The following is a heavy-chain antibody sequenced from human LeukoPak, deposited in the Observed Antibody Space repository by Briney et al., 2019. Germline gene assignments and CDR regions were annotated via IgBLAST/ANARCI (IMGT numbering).Heavy chain of an antibody. CDR2: ISGNGGST. D-gene: IGHD1-26*01. CDR1: GFTFNNYA. J-gene: IGHJ4*02. CDR3: AKEVYSGGLYVGFDY. Sequence: PGGSLRLSCAASGFTFNNYAMNWVRQAPGEGLEWVSTISGNGGSTYYADSVKGRFTISRDNSKNTLYLQMNSLRAEDTAVYYCAKEVYSGGLYVGFDYWGQGTLVTVSS. V-gene: IGHV3-23*01.